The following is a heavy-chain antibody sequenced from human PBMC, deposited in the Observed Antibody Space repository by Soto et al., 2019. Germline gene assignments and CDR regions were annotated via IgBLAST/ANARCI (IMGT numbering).Heavy chain of an antibody. CDR2: TSHDGVT. D-gene: IGHD3-10*01. Sequence: SETLSLTCAVSSGSIDNVYWWSWVRQSPGKGLEWIGETSHDGVTNYNPSLKSRVTISVDTSKNQFSLKLRSVTAADTAVYYCARQGGRMVRGDPFDYWGQETLVTVSS. J-gene: IGHJ4*02. V-gene: IGHV4-4*02. CDR3: ARQGGRMVRGDPFDY. CDR1: SGSIDNVYW.